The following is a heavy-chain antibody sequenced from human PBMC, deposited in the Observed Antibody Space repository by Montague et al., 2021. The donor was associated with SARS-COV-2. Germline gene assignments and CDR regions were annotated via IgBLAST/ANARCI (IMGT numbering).Heavy chain of an antibody. J-gene: IGHJ4*02. CDR3: ARSSILGAHRFDY. Sequence: SETLSLTCAVSGGPISSSNWWSWVRQPPGKGLEWIGEIYHSGNTNYNPSLQSRFTISVDKSKNQFSLRLSSVTAADTAVYYCARSSILGAHRFDYWGQGTLVTVSS. CDR2: IYHSGNT. CDR1: GGPISSSNW. V-gene: IGHV4-4*02. D-gene: IGHD3-16*01.